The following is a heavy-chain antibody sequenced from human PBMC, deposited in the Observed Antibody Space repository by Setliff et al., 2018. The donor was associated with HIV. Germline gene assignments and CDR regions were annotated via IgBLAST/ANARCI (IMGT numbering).Heavy chain of an antibody. D-gene: IGHD1-1*01. Sequence: GGSLRLSCAASGFTFDDYSLHWIRQAPGKGLEWVSFISWDGSSTFYADSVKGRFTISRDNSKNSLYLQMRRLRVEDTALYYCVRDQLRHPDRWDFDFWGQGTLVTVSS. CDR3: VRDQLRHPDRWDFDF. V-gene: IGHV3-43*01. CDR2: ISWDGSST. CDR1: GFTFDDYS. J-gene: IGHJ4*02.